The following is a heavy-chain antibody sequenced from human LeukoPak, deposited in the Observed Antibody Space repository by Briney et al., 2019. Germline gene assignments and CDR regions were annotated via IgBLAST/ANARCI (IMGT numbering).Heavy chain of an antibody. V-gene: IGHV3-21*01. Sequence: GGSLRLSCAASGFAFSSYMMNWVRQAPGKGLEWVSSINSGSTYTYYTESVKGRFTVSRDNAKNSLFLQMNSLRAEDTAIYYCARSLTTLTYEGYWGQGTLVTVSS. CDR1: GFAFSSYM. D-gene: IGHD1-1*01. CDR3: ARSLTTLTYEGY. CDR2: INSGSTYT. J-gene: IGHJ4*02.